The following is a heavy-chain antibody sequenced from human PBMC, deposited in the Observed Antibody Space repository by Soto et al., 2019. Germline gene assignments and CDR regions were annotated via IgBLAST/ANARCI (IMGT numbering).Heavy chain of an antibody. D-gene: IGHD3-3*02. Sequence: QVQLVEFGGGVIQPGKSLRLSCAASGFSFSNYGMHWVRLAPGRGLEWVAVISYDGSTKYYGDSVKGRFTISRDNSINTLYLQMNSLRAEDTALYYCAKDQISHFWSGFPPYYSYTMDVWGPGTTVTVSS. CDR1: GFSFSNYG. J-gene: IGHJ6*02. CDR2: ISYDGSTK. V-gene: IGHV3-30*18. CDR3: AKDQISHFWSGFPPYYSYTMDV.